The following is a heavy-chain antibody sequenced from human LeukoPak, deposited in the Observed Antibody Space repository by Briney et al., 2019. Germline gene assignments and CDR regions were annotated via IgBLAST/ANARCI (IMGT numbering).Heavy chain of an antibody. CDR3: ARRVRSGWYPYFDY. Sequence: SETLSLTCTVSGGSISSYYWSWIRQPPGKGLEWIGYIYYSGSTNYNPSLKSRVTISVDTSKNQFSLKLSSVTAADTAVYYCARRVRSGWYPYFDYWGQGTLVTVSS. J-gene: IGHJ4*02. V-gene: IGHV4-59*08. D-gene: IGHD6-19*01. CDR1: GGSISSYY. CDR2: IYYSGST.